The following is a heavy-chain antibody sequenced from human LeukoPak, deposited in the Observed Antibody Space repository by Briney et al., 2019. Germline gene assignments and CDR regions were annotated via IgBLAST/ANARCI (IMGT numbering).Heavy chain of an antibody. Sequence: SGTLSLTCAVSGGSISNTNWWSWVRQTPGKGLQWIGEVYHSGSTNYNPSLKSRVTISVDKSKNQFSLKLSSVTAADTAVYYCARHQYQLSALDHWGQGTLVTVSS. D-gene: IGHD2-2*01. CDR3: ARHQYQLSALDH. J-gene: IGHJ4*02. CDR1: GGSISNTNW. CDR2: VYHSGST. V-gene: IGHV4-4*02.